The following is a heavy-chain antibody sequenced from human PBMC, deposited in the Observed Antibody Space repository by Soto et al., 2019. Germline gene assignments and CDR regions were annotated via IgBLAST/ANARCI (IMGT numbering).Heavy chain of an antibody. CDR2: IWYGGSNK. D-gene: IGHD1-26*01. V-gene: IGHV3-33*01. Sequence: SLRLSCAASGFIFSSYGMHWVCQAPGKGLEWVAVIWYGGSNKYYGDSVKGRFTISRDNSKNRLYLQMNSLRVEDTAVYYCARERAQGDYYYAMDVWGQGTTVTVSS. CDR3: ARERAQGDYYYAMDV. J-gene: IGHJ6*02. CDR1: GFIFSSYG.